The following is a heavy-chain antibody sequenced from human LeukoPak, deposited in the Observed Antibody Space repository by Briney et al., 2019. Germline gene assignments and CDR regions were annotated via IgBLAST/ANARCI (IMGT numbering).Heavy chain of an antibody. Sequence: SETLSLTCTVSGGSISSYYWSWIRQPPGKGLEWIGNIYYSGSTNYNPSLKSRVTISVDKSKNQFSLKLSSVTAADTAVYYCASTGPTDNWFDPWGQGTLVTVSS. D-gene: IGHD4-11*01. V-gene: IGHV4-59*12. CDR1: GGSISSYY. CDR3: ASTGPTDNWFDP. J-gene: IGHJ5*02. CDR2: IYYSGST.